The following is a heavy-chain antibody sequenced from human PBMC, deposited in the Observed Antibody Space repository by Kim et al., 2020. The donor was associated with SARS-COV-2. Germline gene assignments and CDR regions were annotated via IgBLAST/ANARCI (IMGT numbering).Heavy chain of an antibody. Sequence: GGSLRLSCAASGFTFSSYGMHRVRQAPGKGLEWVSFIRYGGSNIYYADSVKGRFTISRDNSKNPLYLQMNSLRAEDTAVYYCARARCIAAAGNHWFDPWGQGTLVTVSS. V-gene: IGHV3-30*02. D-gene: IGHD6-13*01. CDR3: ARARCIAAAGNHWFDP. CDR1: GFTFSSYG. J-gene: IGHJ5*02. CDR2: IRYGGSNI.